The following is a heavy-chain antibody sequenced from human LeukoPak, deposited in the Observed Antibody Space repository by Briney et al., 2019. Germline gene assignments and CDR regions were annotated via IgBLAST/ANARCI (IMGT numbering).Heavy chain of an antibody. V-gene: IGHV4-31*03. Sequence: SETLSLTCTVSGGSISSGGYYWSWIRQHPGKGLEWIGYIYYSGSTYYNPSLKSRVTISVDTSKNQFSLKLSFVTAADTAVYYCARDPSGSGRRWFDPWGQGTLVTVSS. J-gene: IGHJ5*02. CDR2: IYYSGST. D-gene: IGHD3-10*01. CDR3: ARDPSGSGRRWFDP. CDR1: GGSISSGGYY.